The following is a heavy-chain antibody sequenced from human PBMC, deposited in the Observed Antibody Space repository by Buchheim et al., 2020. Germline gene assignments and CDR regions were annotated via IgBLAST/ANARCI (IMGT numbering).Heavy chain of an antibody. Sequence: QVQLVQSGAEVKKPGASVKVSCKASGYTFSNYYIHWVRQAPGQGLEWMGIVNPSGGGTSYPQKFQGRVTMTRDKSTSTVYMELSSLRSEDTAVYYCARGGGDIVVVPASIHVHYLDVWGKGTT. CDR2: VNPSGGGT. V-gene: IGHV1-46*01. CDR3: ARGGGDIVVVPASIHVHYLDV. J-gene: IGHJ6*03. D-gene: IGHD2-2*02. CDR1: GYTFSNYY.